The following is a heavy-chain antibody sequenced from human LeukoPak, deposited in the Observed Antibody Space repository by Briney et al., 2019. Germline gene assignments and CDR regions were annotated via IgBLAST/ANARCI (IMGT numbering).Heavy chain of an antibody. V-gene: IGHV3-23*01. CDR1: GFTFSSYA. CDR2: ISGSGGST. J-gene: IGHJ4*02. Sequence: GGSLRLSCAASGFTFSSYAMSWVRQAPGKGLEWVSAISGSGGSTYYADSVKGRFTISRDNSKNTLYLQMNSLRAEDTAVYYCANGNYYDSSGYFVVYPTGRPPFDYWGQGTLVTVSS. CDR3: ANGNYYDSSGYFVVYPTGRPPFDY. D-gene: IGHD3-22*01.